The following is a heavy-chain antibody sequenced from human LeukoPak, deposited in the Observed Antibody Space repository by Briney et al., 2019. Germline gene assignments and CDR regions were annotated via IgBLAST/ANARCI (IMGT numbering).Heavy chain of an antibody. CDR1: GGSISSYY. D-gene: IGHD2-2*01. CDR3: ARARYCTSSSCPPGGFRNVFDI. CDR2: IYYSGST. Sequence: SETLSLTCTVSGGSISSYYWSWIRQPPGKGLEWIGYIYYSGSTNYNPSLKSRVTMSVDKSKNQFSLKLNSVTAADTAVYYCARARYCTSSSCPPGGFRNVFDIWGQGTTVTVSS. V-gene: IGHV4-59*08. J-gene: IGHJ3*02.